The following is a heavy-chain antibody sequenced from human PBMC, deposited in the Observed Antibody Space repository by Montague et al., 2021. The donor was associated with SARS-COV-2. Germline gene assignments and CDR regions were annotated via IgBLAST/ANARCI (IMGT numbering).Heavy chain of an antibody. CDR1: GDSVSSNIAT. Sequence: CAISGDSVSSNIATWNLIRQSPSRGLEWLGGTYYRSKWYNDYAESVKSRITIDPGTYKHQFSLHLNSVTPEDTAVYYCARIPVGSKYYFDFWGQGTLVTVSS. D-gene: IGHD2-2*01. CDR3: ARIPVGSKYYFDF. V-gene: IGHV6-1*01. J-gene: IGHJ4*02. CDR2: TYYRSKWYN.